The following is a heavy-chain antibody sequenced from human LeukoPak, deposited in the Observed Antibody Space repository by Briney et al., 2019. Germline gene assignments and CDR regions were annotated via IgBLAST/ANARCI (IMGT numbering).Heavy chain of an antibody. CDR1: GFTFSSYW. D-gene: IGHD3-10*01. V-gene: IGHV3-7*01. CDR2: IKPDGSEK. CDR3: ARYSGSVSFDP. Sequence: GGSLRLSCAGSGFTFSSYWMSWVRQAPGKGLEWVANIKPDGSEKFYIDSVKGRFTISRDNSKNSLYLQMNSLRAEDTAVYYCARYSGSVSFDPWGQGTLVTVSS. J-gene: IGHJ5*02.